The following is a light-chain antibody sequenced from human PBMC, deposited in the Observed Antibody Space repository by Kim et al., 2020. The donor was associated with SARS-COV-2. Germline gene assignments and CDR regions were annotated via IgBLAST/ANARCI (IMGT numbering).Light chain of an antibody. V-gene: IGKV1-5*01. J-gene: IGKJ1*01. CDR1: QTIGNK. CDR3: QQYNGYST. Sequence: DIQMTQSPSTLSASIGDRVTITCRASQTIGNKLAWYQQKPGKAPRLLIYDASSLKSGVPSRFSGTGSETEFTLTISSLQPDDFVIYYCQQYNGYSTFGQGTKVDIK. CDR2: DAS.